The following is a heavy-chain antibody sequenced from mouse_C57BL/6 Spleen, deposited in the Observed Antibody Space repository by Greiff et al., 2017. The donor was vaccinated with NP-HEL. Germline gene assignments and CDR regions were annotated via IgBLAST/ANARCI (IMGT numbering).Heavy chain of an antibody. V-gene: IGHV1-50*01. CDR3: ERDGYDGAY. J-gene: IGHJ3*01. CDR2: IDPSDSYT. Sequence: QVQLQQPGAELVKPGASVKLSCKASGYTFTSYWMQWVKQRPGQGLEWIGEIDPSDSYTNYNQKFKGKATLTVDTSSSTAYMQLSSLTSEDSAVYDCERDGYDGAYWGQGTLVSVFA. CDR1: GYTFTSYW. D-gene: IGHD2-2*01.